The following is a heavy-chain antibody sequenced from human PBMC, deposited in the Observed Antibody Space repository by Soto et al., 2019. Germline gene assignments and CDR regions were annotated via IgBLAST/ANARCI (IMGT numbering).Heavy chain of an antibody. Sequence: SVKVSCKASGGTFSSYAISWVRQAPGQGLEWMGGIIPIFGTTNYAQKFQGRVTITADESTSTAYMELSSLRYEDTAVYYCARDKGYCSDTSCPDFDYWGQGTLVTVSS. D-gene: IGHD2-15*01. CDR1: GGTFSSYA. V-gene: IGHV1-69*13. CDR2: IIPIFGTT. CDR3: ARDKGYCSDTSCPDFDY. J-gene: IGHJ4*02.